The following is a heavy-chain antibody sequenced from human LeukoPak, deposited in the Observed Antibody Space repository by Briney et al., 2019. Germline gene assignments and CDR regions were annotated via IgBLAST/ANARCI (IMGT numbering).Heavy chain of an antibody. V-gene: IGHV1-2*02. CDR3: ARAPEMSGSYYDQYFQH. CDR2: INPNSGGT. Sequence: GASVKVSCKASGYTFTGYYMHWVRQAPGQGLEWMGWINPNSGGTNYAQKFQGRVTMTRDTSISTAYMELSRLRSDDTAVYYCARAPEMSGSYYDQYFQHWGQGTLVTVSS. CDR1: GYTFTGYY. D-gene: IGHD1-26*01. J-gene: IGHJ1*01.